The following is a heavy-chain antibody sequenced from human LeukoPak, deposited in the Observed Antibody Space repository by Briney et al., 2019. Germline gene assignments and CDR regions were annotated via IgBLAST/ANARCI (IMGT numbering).Heavy chain of an antibody. V-gene: IGHV3-23*01. D-gene: IGHD3-16*01. J-gene: IGHJ4*02. Sequence: PGESLRLSCAASGFTFSSYAMSWVRQAPGKGLEWVSGISGRDSTTYYADSVKGRFTISRDNAKNSLYLQMNSLRAEDTAVYYCARLWGSYYFDHWGQGTLVTVSS. CDR3: ARLWGSYYFDH. CDR2: ISGRDSTT. CDR1: GFTFSSYA.